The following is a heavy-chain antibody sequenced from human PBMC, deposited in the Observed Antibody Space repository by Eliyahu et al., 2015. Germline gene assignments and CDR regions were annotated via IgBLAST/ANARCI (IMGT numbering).Heavy chain of an antibody. J-gene: IGHJ5*02. Sequence: QVQLQESGPGLVKPSQTLSLTCTVSGGSIRSGGYYWSWIRQHPGKGLEWIGYIYYSGSTYYNPSLKSRVTISVDTSKNQFSLKLSSVTAADTAVYYCARLDGITIFGREGNWFDPWGQGTLVTVSS. CDR2: IYYSGST. D-gene: IGHD3-3*01. CDR3: ARLDGITIFGREGNWFDP. CDR1: GGSIRSGGYY. V-gene: IGHV4-31*03.